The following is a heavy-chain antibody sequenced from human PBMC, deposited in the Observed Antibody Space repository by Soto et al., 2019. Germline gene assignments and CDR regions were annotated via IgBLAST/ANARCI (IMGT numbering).Heavy chain of an antibody. J-gene: IGHJ2*01. D-gene: IGHD4-17*01. CDR1: GYTFTSYA. Sequence: QVQLVQSGAEVKKPGASVKVSCKASGYTFTSYAMHWVRQAPGQRREWMGWINAGNGNTKYSQKFQGRVTITRDTSASTAYMELSSLRSEDTAVYYCARRGLTDWYFDLWGRGTLVTVSS. CDR3: ARRGLTDWYFDL. V-gene: IGHV1-3*01. CDR2: INAGNGNT.